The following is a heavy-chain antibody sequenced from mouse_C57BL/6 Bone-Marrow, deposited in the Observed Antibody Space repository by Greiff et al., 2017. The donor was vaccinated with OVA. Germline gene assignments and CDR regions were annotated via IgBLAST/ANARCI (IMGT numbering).Heavy chain of an antibody. D-gene: IGHD1-1*02. CDR1: GYTFTDYN. V-gene: IGHV1-22*01. CDR2: INPNNGGT. CDR3: ARAVGGYYWYFDV. Sequence: VQLKESGPELVKPGASVKMSCKASGYTFTDYNMHWVKQSHGKSLEWIGYINPNNGGTSYNQKFKGKATLTVNKSSRTAYMEHRRRTSEDSADYYGARAVGGYYWYFDVWGTGTTVTVSS. J-gene: IGHJ1*03.